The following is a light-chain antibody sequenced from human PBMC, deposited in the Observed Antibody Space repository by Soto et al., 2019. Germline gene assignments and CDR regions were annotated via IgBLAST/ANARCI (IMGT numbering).Light chain of an antibody. CDR1: QSVSSY. Sequence: EIVLTQSPATLSLSPGERATLSCRASQSVSSYLAWYQQKPSQAPRLLIYGASNRATGIPDRFSGSGSGTDFTLTISRLEPEDFAVYYCQQYGSSGTFGQGTKVDIK. J-gene: IGKJ1*01. CDR2: GAS. CDR3: QQYGSSGT. V-gene: IGKV3-20*01.